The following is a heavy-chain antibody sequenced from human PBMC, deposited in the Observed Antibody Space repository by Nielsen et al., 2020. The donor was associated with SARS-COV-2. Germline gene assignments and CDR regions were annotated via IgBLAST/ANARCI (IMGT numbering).Heavy chain of an antibody. CDR3: AHRLSSTPRLSGAFDI. Sequence: SGPTLVKPTQTLTLTCTFSGFSLSTSGVGVGWIRQPPGKALEWLALIYWDDDKRYSPSLKSRLTITKDTSKNQVVLTMTNMDPVDTATYYCAHRLSSTPRLSGAFDIWGQGTMVTVSS. CDR1: GFSLSTSGVG. V-gene: IGHV2-5*02. J-gene: IGHJ3*02. CDR2: IYWDDDK.